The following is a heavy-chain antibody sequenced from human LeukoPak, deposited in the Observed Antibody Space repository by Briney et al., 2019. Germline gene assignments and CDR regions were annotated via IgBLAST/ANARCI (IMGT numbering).Heavy chain of an antibody. D-gene: IGHD1-1*01. Sequence: GSSVKVSCKASGYTFTAYYVHWVRQAPGQGLEWMGWINPNNGDTIYPQKFQGRVTMTRDTSIRTAYLELGRLRYDDTAVYYCARVASTTRRHDAFYIWGQGTLVSVSS. CDR1: GYTFTAYY. CDR2: INPNNGDT. V-gene: IGHV1-2*02. CDR3: ARVASTTRRHDAFYI. J-gene: IGHJ3*02.